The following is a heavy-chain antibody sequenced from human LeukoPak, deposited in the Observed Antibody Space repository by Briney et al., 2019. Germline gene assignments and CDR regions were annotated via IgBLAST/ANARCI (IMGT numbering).Heavy chain of an antibody. CDR3: ARSYDSSGPNSDY. CDR1: GGTFSSYA. D-gene: IGHD3-22*01. V-gene: IGHV1-69*05. CDR2: IIPIFGTA. Sequence: SVKVSCKASGGTFSSYAISWVRQAPGQGLEWMGGIIPIFGTANYAQKFQGRVTMTRDTSTSTVYMELSSLRSEDTAVYYCARSYDSSGPNSDYWGQGTLVTVSS. J-gene: IGHJ4*02.